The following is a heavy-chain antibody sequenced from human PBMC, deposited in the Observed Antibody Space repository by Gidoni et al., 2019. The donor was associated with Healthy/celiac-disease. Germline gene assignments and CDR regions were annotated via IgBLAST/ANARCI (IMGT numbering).Heavy chain of an antibody. CDR2: IIPIFGTA. CDR3: ARGDIVVVVAATGPYYYGMDV. J-gene: IGHJ6*04. CDR1: GGTFSSYA. D-gene: IGHD2-15*01. Sequence: QVQLVQSGAEVKKPGSSVQVSCKASGGTFSSYAISWVRQAPGQGLEWMGGIIPIFGTANYAQKFQGRVTITADESTSTADMELSSLRSEDTAVYYCARGDIVVVVAATGPYYYGMDVWGKGTTVTVSS. V-gene: IGHV1-69*01.